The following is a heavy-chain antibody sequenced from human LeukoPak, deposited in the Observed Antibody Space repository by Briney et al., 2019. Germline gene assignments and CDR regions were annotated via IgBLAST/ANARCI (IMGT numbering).Heavy chain of an antibody. D-gene: IGHD3-10*01. J-gene: IGHJ4*02. CDR1: GFTFGNYA. CDR2: ASYDGSKR. Sequence: GRSLRLSCVGSGFTFGNYAMHWIRQAPGKGLEWVAVASYDGSKRYYADSVRGRFTISRDNSKSTLYLQMNSLTPKDTAVYFCANLWFGHDYWGRGTLVTVAS. V-gene: IGHV3-30*04. CDR3: ANLWFGHDY.